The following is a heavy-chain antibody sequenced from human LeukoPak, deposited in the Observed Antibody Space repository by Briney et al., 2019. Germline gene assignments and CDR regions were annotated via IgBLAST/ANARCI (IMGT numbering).Heavy chain of an antibody. J-gene: IGHJ4*02. CDR3: ARGRGYSYGFRY. V-gene: IGHV4-34*01. D-gene: IGHD5-18*01. Sequence: KPSETLSLTCAVYGGSFSGYYWSWIRQPPGKGLEWIGEINHSGSTNYNPSLKSRVTISVDTSQNQFSLKLSSVTAADTAVYYCARGRGYSYGFRYWGQGTLVTVSS. CDR2: INHSGST. CDR1: GGSFSGYY.